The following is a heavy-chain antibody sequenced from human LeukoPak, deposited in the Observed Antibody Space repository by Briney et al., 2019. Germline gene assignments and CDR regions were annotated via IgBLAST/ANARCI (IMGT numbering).Heavy chain of an antibody. CDR1: GFTFSSYW. V-gene: IGHV3-74*01. CDR2: INIDGSST. J-gene: IGHJ6*03. Sequence: GGSLRLSCAASGFTFSSYWMHWVRQAPGKGLVWVSRINIDGSSTTYADSVKGRFTISRDNAKNLLYLQMNSLRVEDTAVYYCARVAVTGLLYSYYYMDVWGKGTTVTISS. CDR3: ARVAVTGLLYSYYYMDV. D-gene: IGHD4-17*01.